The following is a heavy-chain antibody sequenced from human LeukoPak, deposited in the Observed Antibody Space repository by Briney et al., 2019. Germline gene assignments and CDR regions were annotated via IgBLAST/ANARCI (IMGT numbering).Heavy chain of an antibody. CDR2: INQDSSEK. CDR1: GFTFPRHG. D-gene: IGHD2-15*01. J-gene: IGHJ4*02. V-gene: IGHV3-7*01. Sequence: PGGSLRLSCAASGFTFPRHGINWVRQAPGKGLEWVANINQDSSEKYYVDSVKGRFTISRDNAKNSLYLQLNTLRPEDTAVYYCVQGWRDNWGQGTLVTVSS. CDR3: VQGWRDN.